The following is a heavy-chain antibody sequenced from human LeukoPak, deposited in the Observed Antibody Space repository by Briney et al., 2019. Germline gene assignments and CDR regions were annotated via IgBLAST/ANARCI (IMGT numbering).Heavy chain of an antibody. CDR1: GFTFTDYA. Sequence: GGSLRLSCAASGFTFTDYAMTWVRQAPGRGLEWVSTISRTGGSAYYADSVKGRFTISRDTASDTVNLQMNSLRAEDTAVYYCARDVEVCRIGACYWTTFDCWGQGTLVTVSS. V-gene: IGHV3-23*01. D-gene: IGHD2-21*02. CDR3: ARDVEVCRIGACYWTTFDC. J-gene: IGHJ4*02. CDR2: ISRTGGSA.